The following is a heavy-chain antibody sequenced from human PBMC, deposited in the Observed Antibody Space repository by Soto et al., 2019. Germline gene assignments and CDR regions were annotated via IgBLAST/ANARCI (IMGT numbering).Heavy chain of an antibody. CDR1: GFTFSSYA. CDR2: ISSSSSYI. V-gene: IGHV3-21*01. Sequence: GGSLRLSCAASGFTFSSYAMTWVRQAPGKGLEWVSSISSSSSYIYYADSVKGRFTISRDNAKNSLYLQMNSLRAEDTAVYYCARESGVYSSGSYYFDYWGQGTLVTVSS. CDR3: ARESGVYSSGSYYFDY. D-gene: IGHD6-19*01. J-gene: IGHJ4*02.